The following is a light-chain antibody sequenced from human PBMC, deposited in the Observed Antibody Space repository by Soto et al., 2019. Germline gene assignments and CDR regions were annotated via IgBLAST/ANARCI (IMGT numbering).Light chain of an antibody. J-gene: IGKJ1*01. CDR3: QQYAGSPRT. Sequence: EIVLTQSPATLSLSPGETATLSCRASQSVNTYLAWFQHKPGQAPRLIIYGASSRISGIPARFSGSGSGTDFSLTINRVEPEDFAVCFCQQYAGSPRTFGQGTKVEIK. CDR1: QSVNTY. CDR2: GAS. V-gene: IGKV3-20*01.